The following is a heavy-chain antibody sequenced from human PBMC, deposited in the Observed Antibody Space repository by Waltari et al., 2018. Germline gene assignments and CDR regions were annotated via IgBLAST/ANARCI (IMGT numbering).Heavy chain of an antibody. CDR1: GGTFSSYA. CDR2: IIPIFGTA. Sequence: QVQLVQSGAEVKKPGSSVKVSCKASGGTFSSYAISWVRPAPGQGLEWMGGIIPIFGTANYAQKFQGRVTITADESTSTAYMELSSLRSEDTAVYYCARSEGYYYDSSGYAQGYWGQGTLVTVSS. V-gene: IGHV1-69*13. J-gene: IGHJ4*02. D-gene: IGHD3-22*01. CDR3: ARSEGYYYDSSGYAQGY.